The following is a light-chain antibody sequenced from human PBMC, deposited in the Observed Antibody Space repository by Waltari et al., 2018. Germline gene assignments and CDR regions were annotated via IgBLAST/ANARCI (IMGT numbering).Light chain of an antibody. J-gene: IGLJ2*01. Sequence: QSALTQPASVSGSPGQSITISCSGTGNDVGGYNYVSWYQQHPGKVPKLVIYDVTKRPSGVPNRVSGSKSDNAASLTISGLQPEDEADYYCSSYASSATVIFGGGTKLTVL. CDR2: DVT. V-gene: IGLV2-14*03. CDR3: SSYASSATVI. CDR1: GNDVGGYNY.